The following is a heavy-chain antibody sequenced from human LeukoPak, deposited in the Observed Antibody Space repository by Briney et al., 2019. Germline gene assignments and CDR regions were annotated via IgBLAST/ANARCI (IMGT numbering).Heavy chain of an antibody. J-gene: IGHJ5*02. CDR1: GFTFSSYA. V-gene: IGHV3-23*01. CDR3: AKDKVYSSSWYRAEPPSSAFTWFDP. CDR2: ISGSGAST. Sequence: PAGTLRFYCAASGFTFSSYAWSRQAQAQGKGLKGVSAISGSGASTSYADSVKGRFTISTDNSKDTLYLQMNSLRAEDTAVYYCAKDKVYSSSWYRAEPPSSAFTWFDPWGQGTLVTVSS. D-gene: IGHD6-13*01.